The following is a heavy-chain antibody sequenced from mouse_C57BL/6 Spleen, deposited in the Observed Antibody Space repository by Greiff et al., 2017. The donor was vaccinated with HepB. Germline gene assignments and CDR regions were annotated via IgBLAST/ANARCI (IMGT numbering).Heavy chain of an antibody. J-gene: IGHJ4*01. Sequence: VQLQQSGPELVKPGASVKISCKASGYAFSSSWMNWVKQRPGKGLEWIGRIYPGDGDTNYNGKFKGKATLTADKSSSTAYMQRSSLTSEDSAVYFCARTYYDYDPMDYWGQGTSVTVAS. D-gene: IGHD1-1*02. CDR2: IYPGDGDT. CDR1: GYAFSSSW. CDR3: ARTYYDYDPMDY. V-gene: IGHV1-82*01.